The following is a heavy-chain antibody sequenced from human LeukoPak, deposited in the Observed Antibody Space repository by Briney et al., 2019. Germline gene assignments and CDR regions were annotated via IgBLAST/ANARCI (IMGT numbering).Heavy chain of an antibody. CDR1: VGSFSRYY. J-gene: IGHJ6*03. Sequence: SETLSLTCAVYVGSFSRYYGSWMRQPPGKGLEWIGEINHSGRTNYNPSLKSRVTISVDTSKNQFSLKLSSVTAADTAVYYCARHWGYYYMDVWGKGTTVTISS. CDR3: ARHWGYYYMDV. D-gene: IGHD3-16*01. CDR2: INHSGRT. V-gene: IGHV4-34*01.